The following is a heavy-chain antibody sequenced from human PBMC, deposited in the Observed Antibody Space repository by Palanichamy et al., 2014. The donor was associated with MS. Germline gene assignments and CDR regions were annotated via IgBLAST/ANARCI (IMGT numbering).Heavy chain of an antibody. J-gene: IGHJ1*01. CDR3: ARATDGGNTGVFGF. V-gene: IGHV3-9*01. D-gene: IGHD3-16*01. CDR2: ITWNSGNI. CDR1: GFIFDDYA. Sequence: EEQLVESGGGLVQPGRSLRLSCAASGFIFDDYAMHWVRQAPGKGLEWVSGITWNSGNIGYADSVKGRFTISRDNAKNFLYLEMNSLRAKDTALYYCARATDGGNTGVFGFWGQGTLVTVSS.